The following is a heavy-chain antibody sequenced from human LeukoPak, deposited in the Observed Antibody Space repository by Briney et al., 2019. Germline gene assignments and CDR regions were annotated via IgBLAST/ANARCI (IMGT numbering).Heavy chain of an antibody. D-gene: IGHD2-2*01. J-gene: IGHJ5*02. CDR3: ARDSTTSSLADP. CDR2: IHPSGGST. CDR1: GYTFTNYY. V-gene: IGHV1-46*01. Sequence: GASVKVSFKASGYTFTNYYLHWVRQAPGQGLEWMGIIHPSGGSTAYAQKFQGRVTMTRDTSTSTVYMELSSLRSEDTAVYYCARDSTTSSLADPWGQGTLVTVSS.